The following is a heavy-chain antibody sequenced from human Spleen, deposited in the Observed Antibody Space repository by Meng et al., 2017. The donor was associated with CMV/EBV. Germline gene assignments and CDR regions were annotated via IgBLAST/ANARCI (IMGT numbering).Heavy chain of an antibody. J-gene: IGHJ4*02. CDR1: GYTFTGYY. V-gene: IGHV1-2*02. CDR3: ARGTTIFGVVIPFDY. CDR2: INPNSGGT. D-gene: IGHD3-3*01. Sequence: SGYTFTGYYMHWVRQAPGQGLEWMGWINPNSGGTNYAQKFQGRVTMTRDTSISTAYMELSRLRSDDTAVYYCARGTTIFGVVIPFDYWGQGTLVTVSS.